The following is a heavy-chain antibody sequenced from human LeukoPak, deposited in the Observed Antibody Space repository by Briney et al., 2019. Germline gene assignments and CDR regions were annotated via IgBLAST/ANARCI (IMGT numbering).Heavy chain of an antibody. D-gene: IGHD1-26*01. CDR3: ARDRSGSYEGDFDY. CDR2: TRNKANSDTT. Sequence: GGSLRLSCAASGFTFSDHYMDWVRQAPGKGLEWVGRTRNKANSDTTEYAASVKGRFTISRDDSKSSLYLQMNSLKTEDTAVYYCARDRSGSYEGDFDYWGQGTLVTVSS. J-gene: IGHJ4*02. V-gene: IGHV3-72*01. CDR1: GFTFSDHY.